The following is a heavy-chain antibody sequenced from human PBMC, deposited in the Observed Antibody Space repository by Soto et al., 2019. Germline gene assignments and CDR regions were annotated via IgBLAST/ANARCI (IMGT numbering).Heavy chain of an antibody. Sequence: EVQLLESGGGLVQPGGSLRLSCAASGSGFTFSSYAMTRVRQAPGRGLEWVSVISTDGETTNYADSVQGRFTISRDNSRNTLYLQMNSLRVDDSAIYYCAQYTCTTSSCNRWFDPWGQGTLVTVSS. V-gene: IGHV3-23*01. CDR3: AQYTCTTSSCNRWFDP. CDR1: GSGFTFSSYA. D-gene: IGHD2-2*02. J-gene: IGHJ5*02. CDR2: ISTDGETT.